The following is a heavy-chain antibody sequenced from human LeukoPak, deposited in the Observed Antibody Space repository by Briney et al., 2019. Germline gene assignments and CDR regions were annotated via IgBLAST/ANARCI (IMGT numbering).Heavy chain of an antibody. J-gene: IGHJ3*02. D-gene: IGHD4-17*01. CDR2: IRYDGSNK. CDR3: ARHYMTTVTKGAFDI. CDR1: GFTFSSYG. V-gene: IGHV3-30*02. Sequence: PGGSLRLSCAASGFTFSSYGMHWVRQAPGKGLEWVAFIRYDGSNKYYADSVKGRFTISRDNSKNTLYLQMNSLRAEDTAVYYCARHYMTTVTKGAFDIWGQATMVTVSS.